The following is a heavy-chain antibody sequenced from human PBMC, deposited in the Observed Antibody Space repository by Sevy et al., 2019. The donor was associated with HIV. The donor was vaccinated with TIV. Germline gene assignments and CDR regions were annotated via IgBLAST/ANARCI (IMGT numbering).Heavy chain of an antibody. CDR3: AREGCTKPHDY. CDR1: GFTFNIYS. V-gene: IGHV3-23*01. J-gene: IGHJ4*02. D-gene: IGHD2-8*01. Sequence: GGSLRLSCAASGFTFNIYSMSWVRQTPGKGLEWVATLSFGCGKINHPASVKGRFTMSRDDSKNAVYLQMNNLRVEDTAIYYCAREGCTKPHDYWGQGTLVTVSS. CDR2: LSFGCGKI.